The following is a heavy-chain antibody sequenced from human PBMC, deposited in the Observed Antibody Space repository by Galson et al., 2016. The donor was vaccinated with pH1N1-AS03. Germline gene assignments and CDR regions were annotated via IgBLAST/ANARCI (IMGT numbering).Heavy chain of an antibody. V-gene: IGHV5-51*01. J-gene: IGHJ4*02. CDR3: ARQVRGGYNDYFDY. D-gene: IGHD5-24*01. Sequence: QSGAEVKKPGESLKISCKTSGYIFTSYWVAWVRHMPGKGLEWMGLIYPSDSDTRYSPSFQGQVTIPADRSINTAYLQWSSLMASDTAIYYCARQVRGGYNDYFDYWGQGILVTVSS. CDR2: IYPSDSDT. CDR1: GYIFTSYW.